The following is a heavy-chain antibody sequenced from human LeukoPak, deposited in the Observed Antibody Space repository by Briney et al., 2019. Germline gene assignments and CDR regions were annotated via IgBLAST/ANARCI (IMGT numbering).Heavy chain of an antibody. CDR3: AKGHHYDSSGYDAFDI. CDR1: GFTFSSYS. J-gene: IGHJ3*02. D-gene: IGHD3-22*01. CDR2: ISYDGSNK. V-gene: IGHV3-30*18. Sequence: GGSLRLSCAASGFTFSSYSMNWVRQAPGKGLEWVAVISYDGSNKYYADSVKGRFTISRDNSKNTLYLQMNSLRAEDTAVYYCAKGHHYDSSGYDAFDIWGQGTMVTVSS.